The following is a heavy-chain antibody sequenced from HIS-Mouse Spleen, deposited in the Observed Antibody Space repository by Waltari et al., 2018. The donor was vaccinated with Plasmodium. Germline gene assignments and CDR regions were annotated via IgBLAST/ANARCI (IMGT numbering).Heavy chain of an antibody. D-gene: IGHD3-9*01. V-gene: IGHV3-21*01. Sequence: EVQLVESGGGLVKPGGSLRLSCAASGFTFSYYRMNWVRQAPGKGLGCVSSMSSSSSYIYYADSVKGRFTISRDNAKNSLYLQMNSLRAEDTAVYYCAREDILTGYYNDYWYFDLWGRGSLVTVSS. CDR1: GFTFSYYR. J-gene: IGHJ2*01. CDR3: AREDILTGYYNDYWYFDL. CDR2: MSSSSSYI.